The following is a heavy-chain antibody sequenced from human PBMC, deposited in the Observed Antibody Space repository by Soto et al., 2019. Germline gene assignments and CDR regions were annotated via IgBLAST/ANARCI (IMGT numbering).Heavy chain of an antibody. Sequence: QVQLRESGPGLVKPSQTLSLICTVSGGSISGGVDGSYGTWIRQHPGKGLEWIGYIYYTGTTYYNPSLKGRPSISVDTSENRFSLELTSVTAADTAIYFCASGHDAYKVRYWGRGTLVTVSS. D-gene: IGHD1-1*01. V-gene: IGHV4-31*02. CDR3: ASGHDAYKVRY. J-gene: IGHJ4*02. CDR2: IYYTGTT. CDR1: GGSISGGVDGSY.